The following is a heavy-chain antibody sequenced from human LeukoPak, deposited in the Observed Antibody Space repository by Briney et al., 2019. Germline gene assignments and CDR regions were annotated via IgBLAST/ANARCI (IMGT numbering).Heavy chain of an antibody. D-gene: IGHD2-2*01. Sequence: GESLKISCKGSGYTFTTYWIGWVRQMPGKGLEWMELIYTGDSRIRYNQSFEGQVTISADKSILTAYLQWSSLKASDTAIYYWAGRNLTSIRSGPWGQGTLVTVSA. CDR3: AGRNLTSIRSGP. J-gene: IGHJ5*02. CDR2: IYTGDSRI. V-gene: IGHV5-51*01. CDR1: GYTFTTYW.